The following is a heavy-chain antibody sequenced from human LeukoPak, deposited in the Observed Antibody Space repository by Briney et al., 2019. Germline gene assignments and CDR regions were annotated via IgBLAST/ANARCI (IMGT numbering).Heavy chain of an antibody. CDR2: IYSSGTT. Sequence: GSLRLSCAASGFTFSDYYMSWIRRPAGKGLEWIGRIYSSGTTNYNPSLKSRVTMSVDTSKNQFSLKLSSVTAADTAVYYCARDGRLDSTLDYWGQGTLVTVSS. D-gene: IGHD1-26*01. CDR3: ARDGRLDSTLDY. V-gene: IGHV4-4*07. CDR1: GFTFSDYY. J-gene: IGHJ4*02.